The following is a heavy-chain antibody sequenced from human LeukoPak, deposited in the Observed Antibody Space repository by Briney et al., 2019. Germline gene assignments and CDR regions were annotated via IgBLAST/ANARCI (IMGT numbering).Heavy chain of an antibody. V-gene: IGHV4-59*01. J-gene: IGHJ3*02. CDR2: IYYNGST. CDR3: ARDNGAAFDI. Sequence: PSETLSLTCTVSGGSINNYYWSWIRQPPGKELEWIGNIYYNGSTNYNPSLKSRVTISVDTSKNQFSLKLSSVTAADTAVYYCARDNGAAFDIWGQGTMVTVSS. CDR1: GGSINNYY.